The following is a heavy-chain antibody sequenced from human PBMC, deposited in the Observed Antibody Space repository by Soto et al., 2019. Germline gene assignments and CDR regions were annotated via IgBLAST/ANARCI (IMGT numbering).Heavy chain of an antibody. D-gene: IGHD4-17*01. CDR3: ARDLLSVRHDAFDI. CDR2: IYYSGST. CDR1: GGSISSGGYY. Sequence: SETLSLTCTVSGGSISSGGYYWSWIRQHPGKGLEWIGYIYYSGSTYYNPSLKSRVTISVDTSKNQFSLKLSSVTAADTAVYYRARDLLSVRHDAFDIWGQGTMVTVSS. V-gene: IGHV4-31*03. J-gene: IGHJ3*02.